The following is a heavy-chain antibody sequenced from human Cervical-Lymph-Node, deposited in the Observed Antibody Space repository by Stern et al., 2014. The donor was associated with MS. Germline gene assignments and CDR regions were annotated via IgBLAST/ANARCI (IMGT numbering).Heavy chain of an antibody. Sequence: VQLVQSGAEVRKPGESLRISCEVSGYRFTNNWIGWVRQVPGKGLEWMGIIYPGESETRYSPSFQGQVTILVDKSNSITYLQWSSLKASDTAIYYCARRGHGYMGIDYWGQGTLVTVSS. J-gene: IGHJ4*02. D-gene: IGHD1-1*01. CDR1: GYRFTNNW. V-gene: IGHV5-51*03. CDR2: IYPGESET. CDR3: ARRGHGYMGIDY.